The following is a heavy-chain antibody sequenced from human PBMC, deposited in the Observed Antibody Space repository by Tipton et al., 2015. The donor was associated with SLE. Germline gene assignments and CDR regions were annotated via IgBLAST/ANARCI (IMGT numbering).Heavy chain of an antibody. CDR1: GGSMSSGSYC. V-gene: IGHV4-61*02. Sequence: TLSLTCTVSGGSMSSGSYCWSWIRQPAGKGLEWIGRIYTSGSTNYNPSLKSRLTMSVDTSKNQFSLKLSSVTAADTAVYYCARERYYYDSSGYFSSCFGPWGQGTLVTVSS. D-gene: IGHD3-22*01. J-gene: IGHJ5*02. CDR3: ARERYYYDSSGYFSSCFGP. CDR2: IYTSGST.